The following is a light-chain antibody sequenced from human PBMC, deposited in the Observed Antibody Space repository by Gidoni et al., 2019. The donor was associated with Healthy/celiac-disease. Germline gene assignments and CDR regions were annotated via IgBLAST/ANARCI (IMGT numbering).Light chain of an antibody. J-gene: IGLJ1*01. V-gene: IGLV2-23*02. CDR3: CSYAGSSTPYV. CDR2: EVS. Sequence: QSALTQPASVSGSPGQSITISCPGTSSDVGSYNLVSWYQQHPGKAPKLIIYEVSKRPSGVSNRFSGSKSGNTASLTISGLQAEDEADYYCCSYAGSSTPYVFGTGTKVTVL. CDR1: SSDVGSYNL.